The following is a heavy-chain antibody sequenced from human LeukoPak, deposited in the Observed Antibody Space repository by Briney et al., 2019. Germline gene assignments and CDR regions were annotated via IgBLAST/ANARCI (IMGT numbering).Heavy chain of an antibody. J-gene: IGHJ4*02. CDR2: INPNTGGT. CDR3: ARDHLRGESTGGYHFDY. Sequence: ASVKVSCKASGCTYTGYYMHWVRQAPGQGLEWMGRINPNTGGTNYAQKFQGRVTMTRDTSISTAYMELRRLRSDDTAVFYCARDHLRGESTGGYHFDYWGQGTLVTVSS. V-gene: IGHV1-2*06. CDR1: GCTYTGYY. D-gene: IGHD3-16*02.